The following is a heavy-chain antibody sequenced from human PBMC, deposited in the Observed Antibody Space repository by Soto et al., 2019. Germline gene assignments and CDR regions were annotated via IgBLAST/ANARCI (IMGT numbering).Heavy chain of an antibody. Sequence: PSESLSLTCTVSHGSINNYYWSWIRQPPGKGLDWLGYVHHSGTTNYNPSLKSRVTLSVDTSKNNFSLNLTSVTAADTPVHYRAPGRTPSAWCFFGYWDQVTLVIFSS. CDR1: HGSINNYY. J-gene: IGHJ4*02. CDR2: VHHSGTT. V-gene: IGHV4-59*01. CDR3: APGRTPSAWCFFGY. D-gene: IGHD6-19*01.